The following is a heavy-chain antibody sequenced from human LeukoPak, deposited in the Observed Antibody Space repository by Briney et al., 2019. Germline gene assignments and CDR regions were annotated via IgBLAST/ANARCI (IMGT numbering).Heavy chain of an antibody. CDR3: ARHVVTRRPPAATKRTWFDP. D-gene: IGHD1-1*01. V-gene: IGHV3-21*01. CDR2: ISSSSSYI. J-gene: IGHJ5*02. Sequence: GGSLRLSCAASGFTFSSYSLNWVRQAPGKGLEWVSSISSSSSYIYYADSVKGRFTISRDNAKNSLFLQMNSLRAEDTAVYYCARHVVTRRPPAATKRTWFDPWGQGTLVTASS. CDR1: GFTFSSYS.